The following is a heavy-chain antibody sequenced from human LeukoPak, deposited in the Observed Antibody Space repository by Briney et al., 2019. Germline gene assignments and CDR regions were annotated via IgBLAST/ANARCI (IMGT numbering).Heavy chain of an antibody. D-gene: IGHD2-2*01. CDR2: ISSGSDYI. Sequence: KPGGSLRLSCVASGFTYSRYSMNWVRQAPGKGLEWVSTISSGSDYIYYADSVRGRFTISRDNAKNSLYLQMHSLRGEDTALYFWARVLILGMPGGFDYWGEAILATVSS. CDR3: ARVLILGMPGGFDY. J-gene: IGHJ4*02. V-gene: IGHV3-21*04. CDR1: GFTYSRYS.